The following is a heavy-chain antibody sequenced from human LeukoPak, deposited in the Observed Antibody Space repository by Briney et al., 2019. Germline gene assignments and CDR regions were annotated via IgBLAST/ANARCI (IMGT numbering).Heavy chain of an antibody. J-gene: IGHJ4*02. CDR1: GFTFSNAW. V-gene: IGHV3-15*01. D-gene: IGHD5-12*01. CDR3: TTDRYSGYDLNPSDY. CDR2: IKSKTDGGTT. Sequence: GGSLRLSCAASGFTFSNAWMSWVRQAPGKGLEWVGRIKSKTDGGTTDYAAPVKGRFAISRDDSKNTLYLQMNSLKTEDTAVYYRTTDRYSGYDLNPSDYWGQGTLVTVSS.